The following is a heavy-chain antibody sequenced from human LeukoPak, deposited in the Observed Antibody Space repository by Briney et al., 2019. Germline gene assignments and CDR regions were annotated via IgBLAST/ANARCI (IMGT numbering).Heavy chain of an antibody. Sequence: SECLSLTCTVSGGSISSDYWSWIRQPAGKGLEYIARIHTSGITNYNPSLKSRVTISEDTSKNQFSLKLTSFTSAATSLYYCARDLGGNYVYFDYWGQGSLVTVSS. CDR2: IHTSGIT. CDR3: ARDLGGNYVYFDY. V-gene: IGHV4-4*07. J-gene: IGHJ4*02. CDR1: GGSISSDY. D-gene: IGHD1-26*01.